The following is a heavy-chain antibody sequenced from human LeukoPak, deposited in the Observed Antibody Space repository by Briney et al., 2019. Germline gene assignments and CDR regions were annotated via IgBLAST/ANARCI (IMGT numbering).Heavy chain of an antibody. Sequence: GGSLRLSCAASEFTFSSYSMNWVRQAPGKGLEWVSVIYSGGSTYYADSVKGRFTISRDNSKNTLYLQMNTLRAEDTAVYYCARRYSSGWWIDYWGQGTLVTVSS. J-gene: IGHJ4*02. CDR2: IYSGGST. CDR3: ARRYSSGWWIDY. D-gene: IGHD6-19*01. V-gene: IGHV3-53*01. CDR1: EFTFSSYS.